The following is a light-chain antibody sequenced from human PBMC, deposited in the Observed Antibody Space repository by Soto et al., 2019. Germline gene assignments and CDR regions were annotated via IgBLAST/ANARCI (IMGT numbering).Light chain of an antibody. CDR1: QSVSSSY. CDR2: GAS. V-gene: IGKV3-20*01. J-gene: IGKJ1*01. CDR3: QQYDSSPRT. Sequence: EIGLTYSPGPLSLSRWEIATLSCRASQSVSSSYLAWYQQKPGQAPRLLISGASSRAADIPDRFSGSGSGTDFTLTINRLEPEDFAVYYCQQYDSSPRTFGQATKVDNK.